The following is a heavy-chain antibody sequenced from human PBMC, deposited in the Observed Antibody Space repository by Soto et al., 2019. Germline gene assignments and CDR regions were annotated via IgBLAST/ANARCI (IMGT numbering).Heavy chain of an antibody. CDR2: IYYSGST. V-gene: IGHV4-31*03. Sequence: PSETLSLTCTVSGGSISSGGYYWSWIRQHPGKGLEWIGYIYYSGSTYYNPSLKSRVTISVDTSKNQFSLKLSSVTAADTAVYHCARVKDPYTLFGYWGQGTLVTVSS. CDR3: ARVKDPYTLFGY. CDR1: GGSISSGGYY. J-gene: IGHJ4*02.